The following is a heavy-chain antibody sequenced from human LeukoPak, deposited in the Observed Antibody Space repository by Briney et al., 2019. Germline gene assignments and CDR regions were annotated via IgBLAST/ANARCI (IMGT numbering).Heavy chain of an antibody. CDR1: GGPVGSGF. J-gene: IGHJ5*02. Sequence: PSETLSLTCSVSGGPVGSGFWAWVRRPPGMGLEWIGTIYYTGATFYNPSLQDRVTISIDTSKNHFSLKLSSLTAADTAVYYCARLRAAAGLVVWFDPWGQGTLVTVSS. CDR3: ARLRAAAGLVVWFDP. CDR2: IYYTGAT. D-gene: IGHD6-13*01. V-gene: IGHV4-39*02.